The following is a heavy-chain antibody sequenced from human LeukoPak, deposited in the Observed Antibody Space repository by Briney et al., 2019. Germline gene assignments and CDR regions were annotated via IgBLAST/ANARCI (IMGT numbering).Heavy chain of an antibody. J-gene: IGHJ6*03. Sequence: GGSLRLSCAASGFTFSSYGMHWVRQAPGKGLQWVAYIQYDGSNQQYADSVKGRFSISRDRSKNILYLQMNSLRAEDTAVYSCAKDRCSNGIGCYYYYMDVWGKGTTVTISS. CDR2: IQYDGSNQ. CDR3: AKDRCSNGIGCYYYYMDV. V-gene: IGHV3-30*02. D-gene: IGHD2-8*01. CDR1: GFTFSSYG.